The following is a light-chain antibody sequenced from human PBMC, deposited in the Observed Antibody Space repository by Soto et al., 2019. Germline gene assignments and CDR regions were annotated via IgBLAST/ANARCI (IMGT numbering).Light chain of an antibody. J-gene: IGLJ2*01. CDR1: SSDVGGYNY. V-gene: IGLV2-14*01. Sequence: QSALTQPASGSGSPGQSITICCTGTSSDVGGYNYVSWYQQHPGKAPKLMIYDVSNRPSGVSNRFSGSKSGNTASLTISGLQAEDEADYYCSSYSSSSTLVFGGGTKLTVL. CDR2: DVS. CDR3: SSYSSSSTLV.